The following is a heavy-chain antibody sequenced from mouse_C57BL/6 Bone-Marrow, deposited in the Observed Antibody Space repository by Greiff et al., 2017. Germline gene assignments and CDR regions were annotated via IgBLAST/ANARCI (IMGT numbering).Heavy chain of an antibody. CDR1: GYAFTNYL. CDR2: INPGSGGT. J-gene: IGHJ2*01. CDR3: ARKNAYYSNYFDY. V-gene: IGHV1-54*01. D-gene: IGHD2-5*01. Sequence: QVQLQQSGAELVRPGTSVKVSCKASGYAFTNYLIEWVKQRPGQGLEWIGVINPGSGGTNYNEKFKGKATLTADKSSSTAYMQLSSLTSEDSAVYFCARKNAYYSNYFDYWGQGTTLTVSS.